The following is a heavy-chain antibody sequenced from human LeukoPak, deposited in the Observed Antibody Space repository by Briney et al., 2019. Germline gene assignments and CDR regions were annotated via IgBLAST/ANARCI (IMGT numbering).Heavy chain of an antibody. J-gene: IGHJ4*02. CDR2: IKQDGSEK. CDR3: ANLAVAGTGVDY. Sequence: GGSLRLSCAASGFTFSSNWMSWVRQAPGKGLEWVANIKQDGSEKYYVDSVKGRFTISRDNAKNSLYLQMNSLRAEDTAVYYCANLAVAGTGVDYWGQGTLVTVSS. CDR1: GFTFSSNW. V-gene: IGHV3-7*02. D-gene: IGHD6-19*01.